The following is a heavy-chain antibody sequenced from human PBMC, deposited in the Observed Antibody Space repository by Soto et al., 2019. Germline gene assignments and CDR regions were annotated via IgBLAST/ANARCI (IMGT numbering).Heavy chain of an antibody. CDR2: ISYDGSNK. D-gene: IGHD2-15*01. J-gene: IGHJ4*02. Sequence: QVQLVESGGGVVQPGRSLRLSCAASGFTFSSYGMHWVRQAPGKGLEWVAVISYDGSNKYYADSVKGRFTISRDNSKNTLYLQMNSLRAEDTAVYYCARAGGLLLDYWGQGTLVTVSP. CDR3: ARAGGLLLDY. V-gene: IGHV3-30*03. CDR1: GFTFSSYG.